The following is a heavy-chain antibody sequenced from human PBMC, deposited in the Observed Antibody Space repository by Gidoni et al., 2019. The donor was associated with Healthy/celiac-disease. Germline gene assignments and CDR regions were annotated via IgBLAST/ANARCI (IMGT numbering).Heavy chain of an antibody. CDR2: TGGRGGRK. CDR3: AKGGWSDYYDSSGYYLDY. Sequence: EVQLLESGGGLVQPGGSLRLSCAASGFTFSSYAMSWVRPAPGKGLEWVSVTGGRGGRKYYADAVKGRVTSSRENYKNTLYLQMNSLRAEDTAVYYCAKGGWSDYYDSSGYYLDYWGQGTLVTVSS. D-gene: IGHD3-22*01. V-gene: IGHV3-23*01. J-gene: IGHJ4*02. CDR1: GFTFSSYA.